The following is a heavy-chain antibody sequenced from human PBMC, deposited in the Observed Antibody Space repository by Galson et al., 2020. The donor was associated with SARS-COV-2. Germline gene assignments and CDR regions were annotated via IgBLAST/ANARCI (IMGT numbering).Heavy chain of an antibody. J-gene: IGHJ6*02. CDR2: ISGDGGST. CDR3: AKDRDFWSGYWSGGMDV. D-gene: IGHD3-3*01. Sequence: TGGSLRLSCAASGFTFDDYAMHWVRQAPGKGLEWVSLISGDGGSTYYADSVKGRFTISRDNSKNSLYLQMNSLRTEDTALYYCAKDRDFWSGYWSGGMDVWGQGTTVTVSS. V-gene: IGHV3-43*02. CDR1: GFTFDDYA.